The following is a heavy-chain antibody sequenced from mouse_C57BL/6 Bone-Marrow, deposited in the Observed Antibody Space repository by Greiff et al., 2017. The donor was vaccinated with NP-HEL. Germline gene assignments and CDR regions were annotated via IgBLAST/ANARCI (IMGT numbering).Heavy chain of an antibody. J-gene: IGHJ1*03. V-gene: IGHV5-9*01. CDR2: ISGGGGNT. D-gene: IGHD1-1*01. Sequence: EVKLVESGGGLVKPGGSLKLSCAASGFTFSSYTMSWVRQTPEKRLEWVATISGGGGNTYYPDSVKGRFTISRDNAKNTLYLQMSSLRSEDTALYYCARLTTVVARGYFDVWGTGTTVTVSS. CDR1: GFTFSSYT. CDR3: ARLTTVVARGYFDV.